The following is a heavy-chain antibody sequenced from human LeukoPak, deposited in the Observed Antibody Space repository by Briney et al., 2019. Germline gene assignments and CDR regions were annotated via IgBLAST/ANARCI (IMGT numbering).Heavy chain of an antibody. CDR1: GSTFSSYA. Sequence: GGSLRLSCAASGSTFSSYAMSWVRQAPGKGLEWVSAISGSGGSTYYADSVKGRFTISRDNSKNTLYLQMNSLRAEDTAVYYCAKDPYPYGDQYYFDYWGQGTLVTVSS. CDR3: AKDPYPYGDQYYFDY. CDR2: ISGSGGST. J-gene: IGHJ4*02. V-gene: IGHV3-23*01. D-gene: IGHD4-17*01.